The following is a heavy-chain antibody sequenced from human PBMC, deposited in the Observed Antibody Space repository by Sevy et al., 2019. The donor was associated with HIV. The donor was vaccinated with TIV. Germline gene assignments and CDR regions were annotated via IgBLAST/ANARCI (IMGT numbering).Heavy chain of an antibody. Sequence: SETLSLTCAVYGGSFSGYYWSWIRQPPGKGLEWIGEINHSGSTNYNPSLKSRVTISVDTSKNQFSLKLSSVTAADTAVYYWARGPSLVCSGGSCSAGAFDIWGQGTMVTVSS. J-gene: IGHJ3*02. CDR1: GGSFSGYY. CDR3: ARGPSLVCSGGSCSAGAFDI. CDR2: INHSGST. V-gene: IGHV4-34*01. D-gene: IGHD2-15*01.